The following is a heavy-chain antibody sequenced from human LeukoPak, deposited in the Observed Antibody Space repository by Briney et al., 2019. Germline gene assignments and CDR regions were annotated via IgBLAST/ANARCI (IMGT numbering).Heavy chain of an antibody. CDR3: ASGIITMVRGALTRNSDY. CDR1: GFIVSSND. CDR2: INSGGST. D-gene: IGHD3-10*01. V-gene: IGHV3-66*01. Sequence: GGSLRLSCAASGFIVSSNDMSWVRQAPGKGLESVSVINSGGSTYYADSVKGRFTISRDNSKNTLYFQMNSLRAEDTAVYYCASGIITMVRGALTRNSDYLGQGTLVTVSS. J-gene: IGHJ4*02.